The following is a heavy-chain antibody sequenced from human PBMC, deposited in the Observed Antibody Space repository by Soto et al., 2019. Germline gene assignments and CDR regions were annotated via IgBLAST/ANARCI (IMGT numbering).Heavy chain of an antibody. J-gene: IGHJ3*02. Sequence: PGGSLRLSCVASGFTFSSYWMNWVRQAPGKGLEWVANIKQDGSEKYYVDSVKGRFTVSRDNAKNSLYLQMNSLRAEDTAVYYCARGSSNACDIWGKGTMVTVSS. CDR1: GFTFSSYW. V-gene: IGHV3-7*01. CDR2: IKQDGSEK. CDR3: ARGSSNACDI.